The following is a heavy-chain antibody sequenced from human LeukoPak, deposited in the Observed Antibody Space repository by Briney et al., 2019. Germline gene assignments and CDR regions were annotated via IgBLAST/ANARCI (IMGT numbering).Heavy chain of an antibody. Sequence: GASVKVSCKASGYTFTSYDINWVRQATGQGLEWMGWMNPNSGNTGYAQKFQGRVTITRNTSISTAYMELSSLRSEDTAVYYCARTAQVNYDFWSGSLDAFDIWGQGTMVTVSS. CDR1: GYTFTSYD. J-gene: IGHJ3*02. D-gene: IGHD3-3*01. CDR2: MNPNSGNT. CDR3: ARTAQVNYDFWSGSLDAFDI. V-gene: IGHV1-8*03.